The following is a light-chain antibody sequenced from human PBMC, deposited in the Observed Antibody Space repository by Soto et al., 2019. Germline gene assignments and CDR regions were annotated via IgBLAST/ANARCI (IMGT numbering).Light chain of an antibody. CDR2: KAS. V-gene: IGKV1-5*03. CDR1: QSISSW. J-gene: IGKJ1*01. CDR3: QQYKSFPRT. Sequence: DIQMTQSPSTLSASVGDRVTITCRASQSISSWLAWYQQRPGKAPKVLIYKASTLQSGVPSRFSGSGSGTDFTLTISCLQPDDFATYYCQQYKSFPRTFGQGTKVEIK.